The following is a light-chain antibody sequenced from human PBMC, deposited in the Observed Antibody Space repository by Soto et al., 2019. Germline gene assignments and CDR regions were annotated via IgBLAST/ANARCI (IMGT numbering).Light chain of an antibody. CDR1: QSISGG. CDR3: QQYNSYPWT. Sequence: DIPMTQSPSTLSASVGDRVTITCRASQSISGGLAWYQQKPGKAPKLLIYDVSSLESGVPSRFSGSGSGTEFTLAISSLQPDDFATYYCQQYNSYPWTFGQGTKVEIK. CDR2: DVS. J-gene: IGKJ1*01. V-gene: IGKV1-5*01.